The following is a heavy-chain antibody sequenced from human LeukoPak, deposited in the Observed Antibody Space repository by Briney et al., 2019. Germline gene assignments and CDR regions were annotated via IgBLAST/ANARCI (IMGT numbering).Heavy chain of an antibody. V-gene: IGHV1-24*01. CDR3: ATGVLYCGGDCYPDY. D-gene: IGHD2-21*02. CDR2: FDPEDGET. J-gene: IGHJ4*02. CDR1: GYTLTELS. Sequence: ASVKVSCKVSGYTLTELSMHWVRQAPGKGLEWMGGFDPEDGETISAQKFQGRVTMTEDTSTDTAYMELSSLRSEDTAVYYCATGVLYCGGDCYPDYWGQGTLVTVSA.